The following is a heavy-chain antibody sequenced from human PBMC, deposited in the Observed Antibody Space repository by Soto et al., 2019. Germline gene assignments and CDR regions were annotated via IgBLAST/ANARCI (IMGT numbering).Heavy chain of an antibody. Sequence: GASVKVSCKASDYNFKLHRIRWVRQTPGQGLEWIGWINVHDGNTNFGEKFKGRIILTKDKSTDTAYMELWNLRVDPTAMYYCARADYGENNWLDPWGQGTQVTVSS. CDR3: ARADYGENNWLDP. CDR1: DYNFKLHR. D-gene: IGHD4-17*01. V-gene: IGHV1-18*01. CDR2: INVHDGNT. J-gene: IGHJ5*02.